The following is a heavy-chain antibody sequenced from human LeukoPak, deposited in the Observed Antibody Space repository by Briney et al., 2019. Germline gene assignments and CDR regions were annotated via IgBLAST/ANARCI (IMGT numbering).Heavy chain of an antibody. D-gene: IGHD3-22*01. Sequence: SETLSLTCAVYGGSFSGYYWSWIRQPPGKGLEWIGEIHHSGSTNYNPSLKSRVTISVDTSKNQFSLKLSSMTAADTAVYYCASEIISYYYDSSGYYPRWGQGTLVTVSS. CDR2: IHHSGST. CDR3: ASEIISYYYDSSGYYPR. V-gene: IGHV4-34*01. CDR1: GGSFSGYY. J-gene: IGHJ4*02.